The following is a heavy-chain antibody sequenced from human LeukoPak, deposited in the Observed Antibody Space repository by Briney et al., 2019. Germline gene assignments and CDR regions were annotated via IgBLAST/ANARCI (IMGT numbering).Heavy chain of an antibody. Sequence: GGSLRLSCVASGVTFSNHAMTWVRQAPGKGLGWVSGITNTGGSTYYAESVKGRFTISRDNSKTTVYLQMNNLRAEDTAVYYCASRPPSGTYYGVLNYWGQGTLVTVSS. V-gene: IGHV3-23*01. D-gene: IGHD1-26*01. J-gene: IGHJ4*02. CDR3: ASRPPSGTYYGVLNY. CDR2: ITNTGGST. CDR1: GVTFSNHA.